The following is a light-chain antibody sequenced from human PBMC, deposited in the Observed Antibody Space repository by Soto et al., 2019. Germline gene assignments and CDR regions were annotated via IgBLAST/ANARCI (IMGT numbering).Light chain of an antibody. CDR1: ISDVGGYNY. CDR2: DVN. V-gene: IGLV2-11*01. Sequence: QSVLTQPRSVSESPGQSATISCTGTISDVGGYNYVSWYQHHPGKAPKLIIYDVNKRPSGVPDRFSGSKSGSTASLTISGLQADDEAEYYCCSYAGASGMVFGGGTQLTVL. J-gene: IGLJ3*02. CDR3: CSYAGASGMV.